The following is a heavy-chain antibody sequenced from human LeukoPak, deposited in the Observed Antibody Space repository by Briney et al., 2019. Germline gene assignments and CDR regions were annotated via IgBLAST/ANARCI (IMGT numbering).Heavy chain of an antibody. D-gene: IGHD3-3*01. CDR1: GFTFKDYY. CDR3: ARSLISAVIGMDV. Sequence: GGSLRLSCAGSGFTFKDYYLNWIRQAPGKGLEWVSYISGGSTYTNYANSVKGRFTISRDNARDSLFLQMNSLTAEDTAIYYCARSLISAVIGMDVWGQGTAVTVSS. CDR2: ISGGSTYT. V-gene: IGHV3-11*06. J-gene: IGHJ6*02.